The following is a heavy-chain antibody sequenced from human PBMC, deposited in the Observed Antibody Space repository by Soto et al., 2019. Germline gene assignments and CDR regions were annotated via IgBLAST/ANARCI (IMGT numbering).Heavy chain of an antibody. D-gene: IGHD1-1*01. CDR1: GFTFDDYS. V-gene: IGHV3-30*03. CDR3: ARPHIRSAWNDGFDI. Sequence: QVQLVESGGGVVQPGRSLSLSCAASGFTFDDYSMHWVRQAPGKGLEWVALISYDGGTTHYGDSVKGRFTISRDDSKNTLFLQMNSLRSEDTAVYYCARPHIRSAWNDGFDIWGQGTMVTVSS. J-gene: IGHJ3*02. CDR2: ISYDGGTT.